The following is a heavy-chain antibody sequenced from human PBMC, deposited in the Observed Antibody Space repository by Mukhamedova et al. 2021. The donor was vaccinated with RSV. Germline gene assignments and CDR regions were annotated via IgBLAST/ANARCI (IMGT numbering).Heavy chain of an antibody. CDR3: ARVSLGGGFGLDV. J-gene: IGHJ6*02. CDR2: SRAKSHSYTA. D-gene: IGHD6-19*01. Sequence: VGRSRAKSHSYTAEYAASVKDRFTVSRDESETSLYLQINSPKTEDTAVYYCARVSLGGGFGLDVWGQGTTVTVSS. V-gene: IGHV3-72*01.